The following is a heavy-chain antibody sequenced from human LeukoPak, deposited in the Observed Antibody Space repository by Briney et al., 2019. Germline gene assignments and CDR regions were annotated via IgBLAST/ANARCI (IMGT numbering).Heavy chain of an antibody. CDR3: AKESDGLDM. V-gene: IGHV3-30*18. CDR2: ITYDESNK. Sequence: GRSLRLSCAASGFIFSNYAMHWVRQAPGKGLEWVAVITYDESNKYYADSVKGRFTISRDNSKNTLYLQMNSLRPEDTAVYYCAKESDGLDMWGQGTMVTVSS. CDR1: GFIFSNYA. J-gene: IGHJ3*02.